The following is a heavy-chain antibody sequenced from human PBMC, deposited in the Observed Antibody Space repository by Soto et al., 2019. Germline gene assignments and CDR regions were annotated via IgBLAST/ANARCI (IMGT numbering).Heavy chain of an antibody. CDR2: IWYDGSNK. D-gene: IGHD1-26*01. V-gene: IGHV3-33*01. Sequence: GSLRLSCAASGFTFSSYGMHWVRQAPGKGLEWVAGIWYDGSNKYYVDSVKGRFTISRDNSKNTLYLQMNSLRAEDTAVYNCTCIRGVIAAALRFYYGMDVWGQGTTVTVSS. CDR3: TCIRGVIAAALRFYYGMDV. J-gene: IGHJ6*02. CDR1: GFTFSSYG.